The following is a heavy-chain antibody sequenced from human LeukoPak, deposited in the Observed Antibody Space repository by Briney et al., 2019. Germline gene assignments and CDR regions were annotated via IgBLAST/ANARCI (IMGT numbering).Heavy chain of an antibody. V-gene: IGHV4-59*01. D-gene: IGHD4/OR15-4a*01. CDR2: IYYTGST. J-gene: IGHJ3*02. CDR3: ARDQGLLDAFDI. CDR1: GGSISSYY. Sequence: KSSETLSLTCTVSGGSISSYYWSWIRQPPGKGLEWIGYIYYTGSTNYNPSLKSRLTISLDTSKYQFSLKLSSVTAADTAVYYCARDQGLLDAFDIWGQGTMVTVSS.